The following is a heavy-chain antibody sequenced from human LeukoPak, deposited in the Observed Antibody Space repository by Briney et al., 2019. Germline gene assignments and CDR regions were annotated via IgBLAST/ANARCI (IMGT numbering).Heavy chain of an antibody. CDR1: GFSFSTYA. CDR2: INRNNDYI. CDR3: ARDPNGDVATIGDAFDM. D-gene: IGHD5-12*01. Sequence: GTSLRLSCAASGFSFSTYAMHWDRQAPGKGLEWVSSINRNNDYIYYADSVKGRFTISRDNAKNSLYLQMNSLRAEDTAVYYCARDPNGDVATIGDAFDMWGQGTMVTVSS. J-gene: IGHJ3*02. V-gene: IGHV3-21*01.